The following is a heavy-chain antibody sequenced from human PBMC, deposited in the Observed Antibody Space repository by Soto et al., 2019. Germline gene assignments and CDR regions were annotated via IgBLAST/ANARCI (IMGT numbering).Heavy chain of an antibody. J-gene: IGHJ5*02. Sequence: GGSLRLSCAASGFTFSDYYMSWIRQAPGKGLEWVSYISSSGSTIYYADSLKGRFAISRDNAKNSLYLQMNSLRAEDTAVYYCARDLYTVLAPAAFATDPWGQGTLVTGSS. CDR3: ARDLYTVLAPAAFATDP. CDR1: GFTFSDYY. V-gene: IGHV3-11*01. CDR2: ISSSGSTI. D-gene: IGHD2-2*01.